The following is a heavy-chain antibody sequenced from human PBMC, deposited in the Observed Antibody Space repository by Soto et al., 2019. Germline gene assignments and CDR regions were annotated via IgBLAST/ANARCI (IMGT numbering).Heavy chain of an antibody. Sequence: PSETLSLTCTVSGGSISSGVYYWSWIRQHPGKGLEWIGYIYYSGSTYYNPSLKSRVTISVDTSKNQFSLKLSSVTAADTAVYYCARDSVGYSNYAFDIWGQGTMVTVSS. CDR1: GGSISSGVYY. V-gene: IGHV4-31*03. D-gene: IGHD4-4*01. CDR3: ARDSVGYSNYAFDI. J-gene: IGHJ3*02. CDR2: IYYSGST.